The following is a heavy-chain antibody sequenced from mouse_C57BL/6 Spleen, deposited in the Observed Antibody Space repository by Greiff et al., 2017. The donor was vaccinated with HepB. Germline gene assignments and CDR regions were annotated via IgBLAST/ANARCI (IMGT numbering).Heavy chain of an antibody. CDR3: ASRSPTGPFAY. CDR2: ILPGSGST. V-gene: IGHV1-9*01. D-gene: IGHD4-1*02. J-gene: IGHJ3*01. CDR1: GYTFTGYW. Sequence: VQLQQSGAELMKPGASVKLSCKATGYTFTGYWIEWVKQRPGHGLEWIGEILPGSGSTNYNEKFKGKATFTADTFSNTAYMQLSSLTTEDSAIYYCASRSPTGPFAYWGQGTLVTVSA.